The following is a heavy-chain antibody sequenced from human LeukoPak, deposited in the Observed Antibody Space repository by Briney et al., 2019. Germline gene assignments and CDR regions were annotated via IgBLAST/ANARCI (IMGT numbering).Heavy chain of an antibody. V-gene: IGHV4-4*07. D-gene: IGHD3-22*01. CDR3: ARGGSSGYYYG. Sequence: SQTLSLTCTVSGGSISSYYWSWIRQPAGKGLEWIGRLYTSGSTNYNPSLKSRVTMSVDTSKNQFSLKLTSMTAADTAVYYCARGGSSGYYYGWGQGTLVTVSS. CDR1: GGSISSYY. CDR2: LYTSGST. J-gene: IGHJ4*02.